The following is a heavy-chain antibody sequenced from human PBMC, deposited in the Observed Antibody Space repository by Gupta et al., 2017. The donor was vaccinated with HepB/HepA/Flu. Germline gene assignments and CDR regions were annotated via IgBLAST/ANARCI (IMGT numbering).Heavy chain of an antibody. CDR1: GITFSNFW. CDR2: IKPDGSEK. D-gene: IGHD2-21*02. V-gene: IGHV3-7*01. Sequence: EEQLVESGGGLVQPGGSLRLSCAGSGITFSNFWMNWVRQAPGKGLEWVANIKPDGSEKGEGDAVKGRFTIARDEAKKSLYMQMNRMRAEDTALYYGGSRSGSDWSSIGGQGTMVTVYS. CDR3: GSRSGSDWSSI. J-gene: IGHJ3*02.